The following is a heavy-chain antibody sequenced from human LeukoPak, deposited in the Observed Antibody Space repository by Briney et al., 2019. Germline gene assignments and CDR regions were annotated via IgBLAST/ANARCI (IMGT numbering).Heavy chain of an antibody. CDR2: IYYSGST. CDR3: ARDLLAYCSSTSCYQFVY. CDR1: GGSISSYC. V-gene: IGHV4-59*01. Sequence: SETLSLTCTVSGGSISSYCWSWIRQPPGKGLEWIGYIYYSGSTNYNPSLKSRVTISVDTSKNQFSLKLSSVTAADTAVYYCARDLLAYCSSTSCYQFVYWGQGTLVTVSS. D-gene: IGHD2-2*01. J-gene: IGHJ4*02.